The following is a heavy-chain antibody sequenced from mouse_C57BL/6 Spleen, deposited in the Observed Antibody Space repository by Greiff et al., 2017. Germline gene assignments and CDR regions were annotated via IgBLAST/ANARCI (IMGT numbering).Heavy chain of an antibody. V-gene: IGHV1-82*01. CDR2: IYPGDGDT. Sequence: QVQLQQSGPELVKPGASVKISCKASGYAFSSSWMNWVKQRPGKGLEWIGRIYPGDGDTNYNGKFKGKATLTADKSSSTAYMQLSSLTSEDSAVYFCARESTYSNCVWFATGAKGLWSLSLQ. CDR3: ARESTYSNCVWFAT. CDR1: GYAFSSSW. J-gene: IGHJ3*01. D-gene: IGHD2-5*01.